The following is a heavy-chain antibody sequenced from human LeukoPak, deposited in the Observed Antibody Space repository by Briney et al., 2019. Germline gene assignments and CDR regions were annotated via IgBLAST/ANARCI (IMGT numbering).Heavy chain of an antibody. Sequence: SETLSLTCTVSGGSISSSSYYWGWIRQPPGKGLEWIGSIYYSGSTYYNPSLKSRVTISVDTSKNQFSLKLSSVTAADTAVYYCVKLGDSSGYYRPGWGQGTMVTVSS. J-gene: IGHJ3*01. CDR3: VKLGDSSGYYRPG. V-gene: IGHV4-39*07. D-gene: IGHD3-22*01. CDR2: IYYSGST. CDR1: GGSISSSSYY.